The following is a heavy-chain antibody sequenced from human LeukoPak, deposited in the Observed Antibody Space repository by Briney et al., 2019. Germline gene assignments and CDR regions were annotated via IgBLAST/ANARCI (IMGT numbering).Heavy chain of an antibody. V-gene: IGHV3-21*01. J-gene: IGHJ4*02. D-gene: IGHD3-10*01. CDR3: ARSDMVRGVISR. CDR2: ISSSSSYI. CDR1: GFTFSSYS. Sequence: GGSLRLSCAASGFTFSSYSMNWVRQAPGKGLEWVSSISSSSSYIYYADSVKGRSTISRDNAKNSLYLQMNSLRAEDTAVYYCARSDMVRGVISRWGQGTLVTVSS.